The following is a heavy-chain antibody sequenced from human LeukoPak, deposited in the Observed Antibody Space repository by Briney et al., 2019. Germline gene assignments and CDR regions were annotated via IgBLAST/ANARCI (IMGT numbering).Heavy chain of an antibody. CDR2: IWYDGSNK. CDR3: AKESAKYCSGGSCYSDY. Sequence: PGGSLRLSCAASGFTFSSYGMHWVRQAPGKGLEWVAVIWYDGSNKYYADSVKGRFTISRDNSRNTLYLQMNSLRAEDTAVYYCAKESAKYCSGGSCYSDYWGQGTLVTVSS. CDR1: GFTFSSYG. D-gene: IGHD2-15*01. V-gene: IGHV3-33*06. J-gene: IGHJ4*02.